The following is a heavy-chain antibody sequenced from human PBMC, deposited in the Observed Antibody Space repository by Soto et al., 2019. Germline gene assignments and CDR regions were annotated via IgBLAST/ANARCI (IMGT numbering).Heavy chain of an antibody. J-gene: IGHJ4*02. D-gene: IGHD2-2*01. V-gene: IGHV3-74*01. CDR3: ARASRGYQLLDY. CDR1: GFTFSSYW. CDR2: INSDGSST. Sequence: GGSLRLSCAASGFTFSSYWMHWVRQAPGKGLVWVSRINSDGSSTSYADSVKGRFTISRDNAKNTLYLQMNSLRAEDTAVYYCARASRGYQLLDYWGQGTLVTVSS.